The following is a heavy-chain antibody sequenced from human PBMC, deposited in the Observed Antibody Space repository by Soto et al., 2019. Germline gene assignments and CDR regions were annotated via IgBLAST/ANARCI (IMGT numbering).Heavy chain of an antibody. CDR1: GDTFSSYA. D-gene: IGHD3-3*01. J-gene: IGHJ4*02. Sequence: SVKVSCKASGDTFSSYAISWVRQAPGQGLEWMGGIIPIFGTANYAQKFQGRVTITADESTSTAYMELSSLRSEDTAVYYCARGIDFWSGYYKGYYFEYWGKGTLVTVSS. V-gene: IGHV1-69*13. CDR3: ARGIDFWSGYYKGYYFEY. CDR2: IIPIFGTA.